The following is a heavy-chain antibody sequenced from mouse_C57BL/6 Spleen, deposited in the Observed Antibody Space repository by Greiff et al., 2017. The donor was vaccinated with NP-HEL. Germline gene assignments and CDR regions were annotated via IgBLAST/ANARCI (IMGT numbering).Heavy chain of an antibody. J-gene: IGHJ3*01. V-gene: IGHV1-20*01. D-gene: IGHD2-4*01. CDR2: INPYNGDT. Sequence: EVQLQQSGPELVKPGDSVKISCKASGYSFTGYFMNWVMQSHGKSLEWIGRINPYNGDTFYNQKFKGKATLTVDKSSSTAHMELRSLTSADSAVYYCARPLYDYDGAWFAYWGQGTLVTVSA. CDR1: GYSFTGYF. CDR3: ARPLYDYDGAWFAY.